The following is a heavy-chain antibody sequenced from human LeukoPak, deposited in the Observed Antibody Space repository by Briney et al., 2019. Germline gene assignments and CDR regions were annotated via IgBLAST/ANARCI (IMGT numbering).Heavy chain of an antibody. Sequence: PSETLSLTCTVSGGSISSYYWSWIRQPPGKGLEWIGYIYYSGSTNYNPSLKSRVTISVDTSKNQFSLKLSSVTAADTAVYYCARTSRPGRNFGVDYWGQGTLITVSS. CDR2: IYYSGST. V-gene: IGHV4-59*01. D-gene: IGHD3-3*01. J-gene: IGHJ4*02. CDR3: ARTSRPGRNFGVDY. CDR1: GGSISSYY.